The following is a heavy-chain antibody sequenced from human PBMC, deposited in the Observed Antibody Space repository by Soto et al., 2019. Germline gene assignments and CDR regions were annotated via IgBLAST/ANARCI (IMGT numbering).Heavy chain of an antibody. CDR3: ARGVGRSSWTSFDS. Sequence: SENLSLTCTVSGGSISSDYWSWIRQPAGKGLEWIGRIYISENTHYNPSLRSRVSMSLDTSKNQLSLNLSSVTAADTAVYYCARGVGRSSWTSFDSWGQGTLVTVSS. CDR2: IYISENT. D-gene: IGHD6-13*01. J-gene: IGHJ4*02. V-gene: IGHV4-4*07. CDR1: GGSISSDY.